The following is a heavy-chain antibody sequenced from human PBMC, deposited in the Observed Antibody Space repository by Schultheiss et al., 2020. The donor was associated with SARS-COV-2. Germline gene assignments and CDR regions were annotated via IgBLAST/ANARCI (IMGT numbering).Heavy chain of an antibody. CDR3: ASTGTTFLGISVYYYGMDV. CDR2: INPSGGST. Sequence: ASVKVSCKASGYTFTNHGISWVRQAPGQGLEWMGIINPSGGSTSYAQKFQGRVTMTRDTSTSTVYMELSSLRSEDTAVYYCASTGTTFLGISVYYYGMDVWGQGTTVTVSS. J-gene: IGHJ6*02. CDR1: GYTFTNHG. V-gene: IGHV1-46*01. D-gene: IGHD1-7*01.